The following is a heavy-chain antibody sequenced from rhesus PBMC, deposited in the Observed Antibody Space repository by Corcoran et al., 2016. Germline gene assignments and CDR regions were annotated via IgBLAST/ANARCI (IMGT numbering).Heavy chain of an antibody. V-gene: IGHV3-100*02. CDR3: TRDGSYGYSYGLDS. J-gene: IGHJ6*01. CDR2: SSESSGTT. CDR1: GFTSSSYD. D-gene: IGHD5-36*01. Sequence: DVQLVESGGGLVKPGGSLRLSCVASGFTSSSYDMHWVRQALGKGWGLVSVSSESSGTTYYAESLKGRFTISRDNAKNSLFLQMNSLRAEDTAVYYCTRDGSYGYSYGLDSWGQGVVVTVSS.